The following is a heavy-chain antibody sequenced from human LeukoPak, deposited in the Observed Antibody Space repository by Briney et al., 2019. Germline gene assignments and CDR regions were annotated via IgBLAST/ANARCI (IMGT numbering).Heavy chain of an antibody. V-gene: IGHV3-23*01. Sequence: GGPLRLSCAASGFTFSNYAMIWVRQARGKGLKWVSTISGSGGTTYSADSVKGRFTISRDNSKNTLYLQMNNLRVEDTAVYYCAKEKTSSFTWFDPWGQGTLVTVSS. CDR3: AKEKTSSFTWFDP. CDR2: ISGSGGTT. D-gene: IGHD6-6*01. J-gene: IGHJ5*02. CDR1: GFTFSNYA.